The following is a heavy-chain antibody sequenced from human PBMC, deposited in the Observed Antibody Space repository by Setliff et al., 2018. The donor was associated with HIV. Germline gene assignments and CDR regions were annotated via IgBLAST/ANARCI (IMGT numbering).Heavy chain of an antibody. Sequence: WASVKVSCKASGYTFTSYGISWVRQAPGQGLEWMGWISAYNGNTNYAQKLQGRVTMTTDTSTSTAYMELRSLRSDDTAVYYCARAVWRITMIVVVISDAFDIWGQGTMVTVSS. CDR2: ISAYNGNT. D-gene: IGHD3-22*01. CDR1: GYTFTSYG. J-gene: IGHJ3*02. V-gene: IGHV1-18*01. CDR3: ARAVWRITMIVVVISDAFDI.